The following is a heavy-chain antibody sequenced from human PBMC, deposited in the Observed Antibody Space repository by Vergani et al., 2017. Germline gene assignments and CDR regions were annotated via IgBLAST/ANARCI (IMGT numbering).Heavy chain of an antibody. CDR2: VSHSGST. J-gene: IGHJ4*02. V-gene: IGHV4-38-2*01. Sequence: QVQLQESGPGLVQPAETLSLTCVVSNTSINSNYYWGWIRQSPGKRLEWIGSVSHSGSTLSNPSLKSRVTISVDKSKKLISLILNSVTAADTAVYYCVRDAINYDVLTGYYIGLDSWGQGTLVTVSS. CDR3: VRDAINYDVLTGYYIGLDS. D-gene: IGHD3-9*01. CDR1: NTSINSNYY.